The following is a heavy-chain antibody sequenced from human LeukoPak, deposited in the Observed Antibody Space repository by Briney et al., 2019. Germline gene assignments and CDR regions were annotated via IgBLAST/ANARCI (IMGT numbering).Heavy chain of an antibody. CDR2: INTYNGNT. Sequence: ASVKVSCKASGYSFTSYGISWVRQAPGQGLEWMGCINTYNGNTNYAQNVQGRVTMTTDTATSTAYMELRSLRSDDTAVYFCARVITMVRGVILPVSGFDYWGQGTLVTVSS. V-gene: IGHV1-18*01. D-gene: IGHD3-10*01. CDR3: ARVITMVRGVILPVSGFDY. J-gene: IGHJ4*02. CDR1: GYSFTSYG.